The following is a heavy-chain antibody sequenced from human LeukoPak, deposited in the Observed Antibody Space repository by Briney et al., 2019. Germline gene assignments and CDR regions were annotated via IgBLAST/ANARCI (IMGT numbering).Heavy chain of an antibody. D-gene: IGHD3-22*01. J-gene: IGHJ5*02. CDR3: ARARGDSSGYYYEGFDP. V-gene: IGHV1-18*01. Sequence: ASLKLSCTASGYTFTSYGISWVRQAPGQGLEWMGWISAYNGNTNYAQKLQGRVTMTTDTSTSTAYMELRSLRSDDTAVYYCARARGDSSGYYYEGFDPWGQGTLVTVCS. CDR2: ISAYNGNT. CDR1: GYTFTSYG.